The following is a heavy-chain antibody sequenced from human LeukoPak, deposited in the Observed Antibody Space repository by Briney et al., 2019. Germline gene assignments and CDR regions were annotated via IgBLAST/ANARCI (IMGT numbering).Heavy chain of an antibody. D-gene: IGHD3-22*01. Sequence: SETLSLTCAVYGGSFSGYYWSWIRRPPGKGLEWIGEINHSGSTNYNPSLKSRVTISVDTSKNQFSLKLSSVTAADTAVYYCARGPYYYDSSGYYNYYYYGMDVWGQGTTVTVSS. J-gene: IGHJ6*02. CDR1: GGSFSGYY. CDR3: ARGPYYYDSSGYYNYYYYGMDV. V-gene: IGHV4-34*01. CDR2: INHSGST.